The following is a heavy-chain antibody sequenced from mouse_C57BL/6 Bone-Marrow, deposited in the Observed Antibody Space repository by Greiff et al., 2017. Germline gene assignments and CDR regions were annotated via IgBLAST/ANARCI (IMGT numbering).Heavy chain of an antibody. D-gene: IGHD4-1*01. Sequence: VQLQQSGAELAKPGASVKLSCKASGYTFTSYWMHWVKQRPGQGLEWIGYINPSSGYTKYNQKFKDKATLTADKSSSTAYMQLGSLTYEDSAVYYCARSPLGRPWYFDVWGTGTTVTVSS. CDR1: GYTFTSYW. CDR3: ARSPLGRPWYFDV. CDR2: INPSSGYT. J-gene: IGHJ1*03. V-gene: IGHV1-7*01.